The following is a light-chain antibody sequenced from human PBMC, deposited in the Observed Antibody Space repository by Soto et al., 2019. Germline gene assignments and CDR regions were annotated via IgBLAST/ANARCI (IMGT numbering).Light chain of an antibody. J-gene: IGKJ1*01. CDR1: QGIRND. CDR2: ATS. CDR3: FQDYNYPRT. Sequence: AIPMTQSPSSLSASVGDRVTITCRASQGIRNDLGWYQQRPGKAPKLLIFATSSLQSGVPSRFSGSGSGTDFTLTISSLQPEDFATYYCFQDYNYPRTFGQGTKVES. V-gene: IGKV1-6*01.